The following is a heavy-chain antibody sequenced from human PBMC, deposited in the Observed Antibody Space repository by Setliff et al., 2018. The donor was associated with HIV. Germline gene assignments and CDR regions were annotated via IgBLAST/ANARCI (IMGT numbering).Heavy chain of an antibody. J-gene: IGHJ4*01. CDR2: ISYSGST. CDR1: GASIRSQY. V-gene: IGHV4-59*11. D-gene: IGHD5-18*01. Sequence: SETLSLTCTVSGASIRSQYWSWIRKPPGKGLEWIGYISYSGSTNYNPSLESRVAMSVDTSKQFSLEVSSVTAADTAVYYCARTRGYSYGTLAGFDYWGRGSRVTVSS. CDR3: ARTRGYSYGTLAGFDY.